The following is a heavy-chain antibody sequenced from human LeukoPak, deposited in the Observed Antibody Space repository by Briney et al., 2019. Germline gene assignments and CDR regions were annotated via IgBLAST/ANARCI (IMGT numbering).Heavy chain of an antibody. D-gene: IGHD6-13*01. Sequence: ASVKVSCKASGGTFSSYAISWVRQAPGQGLEWMGGIIPIFGTANYAQKFQGRVTITADESTSTAYMELSGLRSEDTAVYYCARGIAAAGTLTYYYYYGMDVWGQGTTVTVSS. V-gene: IGHV1-69*13. CDR2: IIPIFGTA. J-gene: IGHJ6*02. CDR1: GGTFSSYA. CDR3: ARGIAAAGTLTYYYYYGMDV.